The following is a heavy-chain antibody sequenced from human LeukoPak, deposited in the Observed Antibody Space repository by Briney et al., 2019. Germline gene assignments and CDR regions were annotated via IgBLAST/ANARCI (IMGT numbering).Heavy chain of an antibody. CDR1: GFSLGTSGMG. CDR3: SRRRRRPSCGGGNCYYFDS. D-gene: IGHD2-15*01. CDR2: IFWDDDK. J-gene: IGHJ4*02. Sequence: SGPTLVKPTQTLTLTCTFSGFSLGTSGMGVGWVRQSPGKALEWLALIFWDDDKRYSPSLKSRLTITKDTSRNQVVLTMTNMDPVDRATYYCSRRRRRPSCGGGNCYYFDSWGQGILVTVSS. V-gene: IGHV2-5*02.